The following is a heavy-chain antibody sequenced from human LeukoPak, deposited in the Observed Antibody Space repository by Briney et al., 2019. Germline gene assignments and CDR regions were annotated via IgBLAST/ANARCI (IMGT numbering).Heavy chain of an antibody. CDR1: GYSFTSYW. CDR2: IYPGDSDT. V-gene: IGHV5-51*01. J-gene: IGHJ6*03. D-gene: IGHD4-11*01. Sequence: PGESLKISCKGSGYSFTSYWIGWVRQMPGKGLEWMGIIYPGDSDTRYSPSFQGQVTISADKSISTAYLQWSSLKASDTAMYYCASTGHSKRYYYYMDVWGKGTTVTVSS. CDR3: ASTGHSKRYYYYMDV.